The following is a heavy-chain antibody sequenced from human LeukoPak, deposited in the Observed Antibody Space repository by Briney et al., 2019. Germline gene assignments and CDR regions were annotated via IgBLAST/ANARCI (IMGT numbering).Heavy chain of an antibody. J-gene: IGHJ4*02. Sequence: GGSLRLSCAASGFTFSSYAMYWVRQAPGKGLEWVAVISYDGSNKYYADSVKGRFTISRDNSKNTLYLQMNSPRAEDTAVYYCARRRSYGPDYWGQGTLVTVSS. CDR1: GFTFSSYA. CDR2: ISYDGSNK. D-gene: IGHD5-18*01. V-gene: IGHV3-30-3*01. CDR3: ARRRSYGPDY.